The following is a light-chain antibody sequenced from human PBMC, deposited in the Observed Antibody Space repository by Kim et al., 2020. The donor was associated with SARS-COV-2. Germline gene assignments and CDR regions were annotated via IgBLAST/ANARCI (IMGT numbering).Light chain of an antibody. Sequence: LSPGDSATLSCRATQSIRNNYLAWYQHKPGQAPRLLMSSASVRASGIPDRFSGSGSGTDFTLTINSLESEDFAVYYCHQYGTSQYTFGQGTKLEI. CDR2: SAS. J-gene: IGKJ2*01. V-gene: IGKV3-20*01. CDR3: HQYGTSQYT. CDR1: QSIRNNY.